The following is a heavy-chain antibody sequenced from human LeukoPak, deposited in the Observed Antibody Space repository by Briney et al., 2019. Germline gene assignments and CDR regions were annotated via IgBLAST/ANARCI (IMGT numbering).Heavy chain of an antibody. CDR1: GGSISSGGYY. J-gene: IGHJ4*02. CDR2: IYYSGST. D-gene: IGHD5-18*01. Sequence: SETLSLTCTVSGGSISSGGYYWSWIRQHPGKGLEWIGYIYYSGSTYYNPSLKSRVTISVDTSKNQFSLKLSSVTAADTAVYYCARYVDTAMVRGVDYWGQGTLVTVSS. V-gene: IGHV4-31*03. CDR3: ARYVDTAMVRGVDY.